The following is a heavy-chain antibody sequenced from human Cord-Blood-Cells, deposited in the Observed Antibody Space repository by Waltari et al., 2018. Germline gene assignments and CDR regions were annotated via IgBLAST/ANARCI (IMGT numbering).Heavy chain of an antibody. CDR1: GYTFTGYY. V-gene: IGHV1-2*02. D-gene: IGHD1-26*01. CDR3: ARDGRMLSYYYYYYMDV. J-gene: IGHJ6*03. CDR2: INPNSGGT. Sequence: QVQLVQSGAEVKKPGASVKVSCKASGYTFTGYYMHWVRQAPGQGLEWMGWINPNSGGTNYAQKFQGRVTMTRDTSISTAYMELSRLRSDDTAVYYCARDGRMLSYYYYYYMDVWGKGTTVTVSS.